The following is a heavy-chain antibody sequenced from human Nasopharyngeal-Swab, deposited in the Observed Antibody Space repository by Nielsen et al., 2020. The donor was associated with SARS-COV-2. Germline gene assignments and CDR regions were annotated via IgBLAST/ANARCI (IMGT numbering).Heavy chain of an antibody. V-gene: IGHV3-30*18. D-gene: IGHD3-10*01. CDR2: ISYDGSNK. CDR3: AKLIEEGSGSYYALYYYYGMDV. J-gene: IGHJ6*02. Sequence: WIRQPPGKGLEWVAVISYDGSNKYYADSVKGRLTISRDNSKNTLYLQMNSLRAEDTAVYYCAKLIEEGSGSYYALYYYYGMDVWGQGTTVTVSS.